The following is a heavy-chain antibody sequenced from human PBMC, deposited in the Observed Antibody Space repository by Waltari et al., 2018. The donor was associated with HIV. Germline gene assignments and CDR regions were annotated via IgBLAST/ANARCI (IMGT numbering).Heavy chain of an antibody. D-gene: IGHD6-13*01. CDR3: AKDPAFDIAAAHYFDY. CDR1: GGTFSRYA. Sequence: QVQLVQSGAEVKKPGSSVKVSCKASGGTFSRYAISWVRQAPGQGLEWMGGIIPIFGTANYAQKFQGRVTITADESTSTAYMELSSLRSEDTAVYYCAKDPAFDIAAAHYFDYWGQGTLVTVSS. J-gene: IGHJ4*02. V-gene: IGHV1-69*01. CDR2: IIPIFGTA.